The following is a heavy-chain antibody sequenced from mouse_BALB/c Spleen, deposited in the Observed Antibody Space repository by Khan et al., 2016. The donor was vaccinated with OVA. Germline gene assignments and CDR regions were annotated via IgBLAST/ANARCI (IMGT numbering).Heavy chain of an antibody. J-gene: IGHJ3*01. Sequence: EVLLVESGGDLVKPGGSLKLSCAASGFTFSSYSMSWVRQTPDKRLEWVATISSGGDYTYYPDSVKGRFTISRDNAKNTLYQQMSSLKSEDAAMYYCASHLTGSFAYWGQGTLVTVSA. V-gene: IGHV5-6*01. CDR3: ASHLTGSFAY. CDR2: ISSGGDYT. CDR1: GFTFSSYS. D-gene: IGHD4-1*01.